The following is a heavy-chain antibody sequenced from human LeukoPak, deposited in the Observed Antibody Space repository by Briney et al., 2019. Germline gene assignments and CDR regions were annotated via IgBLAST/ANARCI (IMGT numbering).Heavy chain of an antibody. CDR3: ARLTLGDYYDSSGYSDY. J-gene: IGHJ4*02. D-gene: IGHD3-22*01. CDR2: IYYSGST. CDR1: GGSISSSSYY. V-gene: IGHV4-39*01. Sequence: SETLSLTCTVSGGSISSSSYYWGWIRQPPGKGLEWIGSIYYSGSTYYNPSLKSRVTISVDTSKNQFSLKLSSVTAADTAVYYCARLTLGDYYDSSGYSDYWGQGTLVTVSS.